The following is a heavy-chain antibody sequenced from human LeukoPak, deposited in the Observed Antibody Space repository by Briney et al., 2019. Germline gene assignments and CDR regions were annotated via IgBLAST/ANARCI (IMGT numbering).Heavy chain of an antibody. Sequence: SETLSLTCTVSGGSISDRSYYWAWVRQPPGKGLEWIGSIDYSGSTYYHPSLKRRVTISVDTSKNQMSLKLSSVTAADSAVYYCASEIRTYYYGSGSHPETNWFDTWGQGTLVTVSS. V-gene: IGHV4-39*01. D-gene: IGHD3-10*01. CDR2: IDYSGST. J-gene: IGHJ5*02. CDR1: GGSISDRSYY. CDR3: ASEIRTYYYGSGSHPETNWFDT.